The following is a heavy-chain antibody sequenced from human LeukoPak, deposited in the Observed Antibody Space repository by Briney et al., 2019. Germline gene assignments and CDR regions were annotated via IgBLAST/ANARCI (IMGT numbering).Heavy chain of an antibody. CDR3: AKVDDSSGYFPQD. J-gene: IGHJ4*02. D-gene: IGHD3-22*01. V-gene: IGHV3-33*06. CDR1: GFTFSSYG. Sequence: GGSLRLTCAASGFTFSSYGMHWVRQAPGKGLEWVAIIWYDGSNKYYADSVKGRFTISRDNSKNTLYLQMNSLRAEDTAVYYCAKVDDSSGYFPQDWGQGTLVTVSS. CDR2: IWYDGSNK.